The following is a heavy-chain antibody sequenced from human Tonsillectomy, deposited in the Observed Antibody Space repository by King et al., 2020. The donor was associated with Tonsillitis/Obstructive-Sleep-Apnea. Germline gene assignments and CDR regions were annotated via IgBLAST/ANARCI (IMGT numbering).Heavy chain of an antibody. CDR3: ARDRIAVGYCSSTSCYNDY. D-gene: IGHD2-2*02. Sequence: VQLVESGGGLVQPGGSLRLSCAASGCTFSSYSMNWVRQAPGKELGWVSYISSSSITLYYADLVKVRFTISSDNAKNSLNLQMNSLRDEDTAVYYCARDRIAVGYCSSTSCYNDYWGQGTLVTVSS. V-gene: IGHV3-48*02. CDR1: GCTFSSYS. CDR2: ISSSSITL. J-gene: IGHJ4*02.